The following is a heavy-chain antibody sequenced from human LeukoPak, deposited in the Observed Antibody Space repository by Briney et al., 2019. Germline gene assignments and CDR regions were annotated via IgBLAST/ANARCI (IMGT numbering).Heavy chain of an antibody. D-gene: IGHD3-22*01. Sequence: PGGSLRLSCAASGFTFSSYSMNWVRQAPGKGLEWVSYISSSSSTIYYADSVKGRFTISRDNAENSLYLQMNSLRAEDTAVYYCARGESHYYDSSGYYGDYWGQGTLVTVSS. CDR1: GFTFSSYS. CDR2: ISSSSSTI. V-gene: IGHV3-48*01. J-gene: IGHJ4*02. CDR3: ARGESHYYDSSGYYGDY.